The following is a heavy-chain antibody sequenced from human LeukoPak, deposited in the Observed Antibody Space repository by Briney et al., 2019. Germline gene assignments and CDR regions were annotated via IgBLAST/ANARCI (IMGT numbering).Heavy chain of an antibody. J-gene: IGHJ6*03. D-gene: IGHD1-26*01. Sequence: ASVKVCCKASGYTFTMYYIHWVRQAPGQGLEWMGMINPSDGATTYAQRFQGKVTMTRDMTTTTVYVDLRSLRYEDTAVYFCAIEQRGGLIGSLGGLFASYNTYYYMDVWGRGTTVTVSS. CDR3: AIEQRGGLIGSLGGLFASYNTYYYMDV. CDR2: INPSDGAT. CDR1: GYTFTMYY. V-gene: IGHV1-46*01.